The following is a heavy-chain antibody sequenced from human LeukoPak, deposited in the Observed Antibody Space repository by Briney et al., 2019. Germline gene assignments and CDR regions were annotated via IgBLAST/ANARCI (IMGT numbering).Heavy chain of an antibody. CDR1: SGSFSGYY. J-gene: IGHJ2*01. Sequence: PSETLSLTCAIYSGSFSGYYWSWIRQPPGKGLEWVGEINHSGSTNYNPSLKSRVTISVDASKTQFSLKLSAVTAADTAVYYCARAPYAMWQWPPWYFDLGGRGTLVTVSS. V-gene: IGHV4-34*01. CDR3: ARAPYAMWQWPPWYFDL. CDR2: INHSGST. D-gene: IGHD6-19*01.